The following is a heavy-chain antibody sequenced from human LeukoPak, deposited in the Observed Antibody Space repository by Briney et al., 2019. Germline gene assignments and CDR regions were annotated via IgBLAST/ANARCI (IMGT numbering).Heavy chain of an antibody. V-gene: IGHV3-30*18. CDR2: ISDDGSNK. CDR3: AELGITMIGGV. D-gene: IGHD3-10*02. CDR1: GVSFSTYG. J-gene: IGHJ6*04. Sequence: PGRSLRLSCAASGVSFSTYGMHWVRQAPGKGLEWVAVISDDGSNKYYADSVKGRFTISRDNAKNSLYLQMNSLRAEDTAVYYCAELGITMIGGVWGKGTTVTISS.